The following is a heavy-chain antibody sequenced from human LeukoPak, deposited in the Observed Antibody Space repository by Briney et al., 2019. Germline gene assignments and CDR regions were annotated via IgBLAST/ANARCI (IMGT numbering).Heavy chain of an antibody. Sequence: SETLSLTCTVSGGSISSYYWSWIRQPPGKGLEWIGYIYYSGSTNYNPSLKSRVTISVDTSKNQFSLKLSSVTAADTAVYYCARSSMVTSGYYYMGVWGKGTTVTVSS. CDR1: GGSISSYY. J-gene: IGHJ6*03. CDR2: IYYSGST. CDR3: ARSSMVTSGYYYMGV. D-gene: IGHD5-18*01. V-gene: IGHV4-59*12.